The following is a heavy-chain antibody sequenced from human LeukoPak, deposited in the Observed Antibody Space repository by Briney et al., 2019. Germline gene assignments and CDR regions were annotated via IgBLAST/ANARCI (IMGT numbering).Heavy chain of an antibody. Sequence: ASVKVSCKASGGTFSSYAISWVRQAPGQGLEWMGGIIPIFGTANYAQKFQGRVTITTDESTSTAYMELSSLRSEDTAVYYCATYGIEGYNWFDPWGQGTLVTVSS. J-gene: IGHJ5*02. V-gene: IGHV1-69*05. CDR3: ATYGIEGYNWFDP. D-gene: IGHD1-26*01. CDR1: GGTFSSYA. CDR2: IIPIFGTA.